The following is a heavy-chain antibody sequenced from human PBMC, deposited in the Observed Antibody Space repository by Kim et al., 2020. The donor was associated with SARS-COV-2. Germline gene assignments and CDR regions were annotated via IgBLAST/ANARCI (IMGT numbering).Heavy chain of an antibody. CDR1: GFTFSSYG. V-gene: IGHV3-30*18. D-gene: IGHD5-18*01. CDR3: AKGRERGYSYGYSTDAF. Sequence: GGSLRLSCAASGFTFSSYGMHWVRQAPGKGLEWVAVISYDGSNKYYADSVKGRFTISRDNSKNTLYLQMNSLRAEDTAVYYCAKGRERGYSYGYSTDAF. CDR2: ISYDGSNK. J-gene: IGHJ3*01.